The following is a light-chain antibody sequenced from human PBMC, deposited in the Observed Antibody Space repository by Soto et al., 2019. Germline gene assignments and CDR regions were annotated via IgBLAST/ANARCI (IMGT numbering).Light chain of an antibody. J-gene: IGLJ3*02. CDR3: GTWDSSLSAWV. Sequence: QSVLTQPPSVSAAPGQKVTISCSGSSSNIGNNYVSWYQQLPGTAHKLLIYENNKRPSGIPNRFSGSKSGTSATLGITGLQTGDEADYYCGTWDSSLSAWVFSGWTKLTVL. V-gene: IGLV1-51*02. CDR2: ENN. CDR1: SSNIGNNY.